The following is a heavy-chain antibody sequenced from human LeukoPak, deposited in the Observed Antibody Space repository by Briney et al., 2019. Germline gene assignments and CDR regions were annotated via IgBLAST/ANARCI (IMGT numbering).Heavy chain of an antibody. V-gene: IGHV3-48*01. Sequence: GGSLRLSCAASGFTFSSHSMNWVRQAPGKGLEWVSYISSSSSTIYYADSVKGRFTISRDNAENSLYLQMNSLRAEDTAVYYCARGAYYYEDWGQGTLVTVSS. CDR2: ISSSSSTI. CDR3: ARGAYYYED. J-gene: IGHJ4*02. D-gene: IGHD3-22*01. CDR1: GFTFSSHS.